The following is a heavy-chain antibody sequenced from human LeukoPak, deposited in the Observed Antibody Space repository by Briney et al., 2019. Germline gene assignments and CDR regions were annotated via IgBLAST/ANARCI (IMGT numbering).Heavy chain of an antibody. CDR3: ARKIAVAAGGLYYYGMDV. V-gene: IGHV4-34*01. CDR1: GGSFSGYY. D-gene: IGHD6-19*01. Sequence: SETLSLTCAVYGGSFSGYYWSWIRQPPGKGLEWIGEINHSGSTNYNPSLKSRVTISADTSKNQFSLKLSSVTAADTAVYYCARKIAVAAGGLYYYGMDVWGQGTTVTVSS. CDR2: INHSGST. J-gene: IGHJ6*02.